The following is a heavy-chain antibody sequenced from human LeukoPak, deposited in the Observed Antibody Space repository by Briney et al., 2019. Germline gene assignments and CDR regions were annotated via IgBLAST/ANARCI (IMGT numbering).Heavy chain of an antibody. Sequence: GGSLRLSCAASGFTFSSYAMSWVRQAPGKGLEWVSAISGSGGSTYHADSVKGRFTISRDNSKNTLYLQMNSLRAEDTAAYYCAKDDSSGWTIYYFDYWGQGTLVTVSS. V-gene: IGHV3-23*01. J-gene: IGHJ4*02. D-gene: IGHD6-19*01. CDR3: AKDDSSGWTIYYFDY. CDR1: GFTFSSYA. CDR2: ISGSGGST.